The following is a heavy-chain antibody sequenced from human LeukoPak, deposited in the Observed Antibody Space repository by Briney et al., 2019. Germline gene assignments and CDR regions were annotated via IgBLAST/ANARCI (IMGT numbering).Heavy chain of an antibody. CDR1: GGSSSGYY. CDR3: ARRGPPRTMLRGVKSGWFDP. J-gene: IGHJ5*02. D-gene: IGHD3-10*01. Sequence: SETLSLTCVLYGGSSSGYYWSWIRQPPGKGLEWIGEINHSRSTNYNPSLKSRVTISVDTSRNQFSLKLSSVTAADTAVYYCARRGPPRTMLRGVKSGWFDPWGQGTLVTVSS. V-gene: IGHV4-34*01. CDR2: INHSRST.